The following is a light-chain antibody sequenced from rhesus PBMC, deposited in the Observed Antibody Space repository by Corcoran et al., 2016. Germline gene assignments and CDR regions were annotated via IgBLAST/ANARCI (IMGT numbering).Light chain of an antibody. CDR2: GAS. J-gene: IGKJ1*01. Sequence: ETVVTQSPAPLSLSPGERATLSCRASQSVGSYLAWYQQKPGQAPRHLIYGASSRATGSTDRFSGSGSGTDFTLTISSLEPEDVGVYYCQQSSNLSWTFGQGTKVEIK. V-gene: IGKV3-24*04. CDR1: QSVGSY. CDR3: QQSSNLSWT.